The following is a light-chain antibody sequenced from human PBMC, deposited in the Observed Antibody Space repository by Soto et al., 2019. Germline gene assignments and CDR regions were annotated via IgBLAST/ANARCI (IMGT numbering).Light chain of an antibody. J-gene: IGKJ1*01. Sequence: DIQMTQSPSSLSASVGDRVTIACRASQSINTFLNWYEVKPVKAPKLLIYAASSLQSGVPSRFSRSVSGTDYTRTIRSQQPEDFATYNFQQSYSIPWTFGQGTKVEIK. CDR2: AAS. CDR3: QQSYSIPWT. CDR1: QSINTF. V-gene: IGKV1-39*01.